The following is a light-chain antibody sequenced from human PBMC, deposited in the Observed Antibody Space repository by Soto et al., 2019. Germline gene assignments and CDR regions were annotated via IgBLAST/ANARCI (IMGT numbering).Light chain of an antibody. CDR1: GSDIGGYNF. CDR2: EVS. J-gene: IGLJ2*01. Sequence: QSVLTQPASVSGSPGQSSTISCTGTGSDIGGYNFVSWYQHHPGKAPKLIIYEVSNRPSGVSDRFSASKSGNTASLTISGLRADDEADYYCSSFTTTNTYVIFGGGTKVTVL. CDR3: SSFTTTNTYVI. V-gene: IGLV2-14*01.